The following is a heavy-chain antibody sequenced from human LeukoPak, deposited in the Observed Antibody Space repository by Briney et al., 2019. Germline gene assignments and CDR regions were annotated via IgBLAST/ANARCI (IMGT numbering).Heavy chain of an antibody. Sequence: SETLSLTCAVYGGPFSGYYWSWIRQPPGEGLEWSGEINHSGSTNYNPSLKSRVTISVDTSKNQFSLKLSSVTAADTAVYYCARLGSWYCFDYWGQGTLVTVSS. D-gene: IGHD6-13*01. CDR1: GGPFSGYY. CDR2: INHSGST. CDR3: ARLGSWYCFDY. J-gene: IGHJ4*02. V-gene: IGHV4-34*01.